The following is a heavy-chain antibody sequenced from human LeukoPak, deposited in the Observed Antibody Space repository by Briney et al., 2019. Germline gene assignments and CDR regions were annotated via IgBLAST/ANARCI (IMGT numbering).Heavy chain of an antibody. Sequence: GGSLRLSCAASGFTFGSYAMIWVRQALGKGLEWVSGISGTGGSTDYADSVKGRFTISRDTSKNTLYLQMNSLRAEDAAVYYCAKGTYIILRGASFDYWGQGTLVTVSS. CDR2: ISGTGGST. J-gene: IGHJ4*02. CDR1: GFTFGSYA. D-gene: IGHD3-3*02. V-gene: IGHV3-23*01. CDR3: AKGTYIILRGASFDY.